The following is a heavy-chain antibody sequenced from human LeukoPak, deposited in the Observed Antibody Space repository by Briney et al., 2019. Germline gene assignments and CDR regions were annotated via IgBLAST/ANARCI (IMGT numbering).Heavy chain of an antibody. CDR1: GYSISSGYY. CDR2: IYHSGST. D-gene: IGHD5-18*01. Sequence: SETLSLTCAVSGYSISSGYYWGWIRQPPGKGLEWIGSIYHSGSTYYNPSLKSRVTISVDTSKNQFSLKLSSVTAADTAVYYSARLGYSYGSDWYFDFWGRGTLVTVSS. CDR3: ARLGYSYGSDWYFDF. J-gene: IGHJ2*01. V-gene: IGHV4-38-2*01.